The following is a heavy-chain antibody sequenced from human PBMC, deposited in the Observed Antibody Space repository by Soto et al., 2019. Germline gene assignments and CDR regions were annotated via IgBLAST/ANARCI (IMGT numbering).Heavy chain of an antibody. CDR3: ARAVVGTVPSYPDY. V-gene: IGHV4-31*03. CDR2: IYYSGST. Sequence: QVQLQESGPGLVKPSQTLSLTCTVSGGSISSGGYYWSWIRQHPGKGLEWIGYIYYSGSTYYNPSLKSRVTISVATSENQFSLKLSSVTAADMAVYYCARAVVGTVPSYPDYWGQGTQVTVSS. D-gene: IGHD4-17*01. J-gene: IGHJ4*02. CDR1: GGSISSGGYY.